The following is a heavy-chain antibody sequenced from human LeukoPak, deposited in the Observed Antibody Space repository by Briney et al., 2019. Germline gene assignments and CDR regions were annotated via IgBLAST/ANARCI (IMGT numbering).Heavy chain of an antibody. CDR1: GGSISSYD. Sequence: SESLSLTCAVSGGSISSYDWSWIRKPPWKGLEWIGYIYYSGSTNYNPSLKSRVTISVDTSKNQFSLKLSSVTAADTAVYYCARVYKYYYYGMDVWGQGTTVTVSS. J-gene: IGHJ6*02. CDR2: IYYSGST. V-gene: IGHV4-59*01. D-gene: IGHD1-14*01. CDR3: ARVYKYYYYGMDV.